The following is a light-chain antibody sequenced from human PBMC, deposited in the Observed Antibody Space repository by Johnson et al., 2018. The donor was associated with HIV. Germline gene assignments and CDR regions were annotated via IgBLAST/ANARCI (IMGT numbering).Light chain of an antibody. J-gene: IGLJ1*01. CDR3: GAWDSSLNAYV. V-gene: IGLV1-51*01. Sequence: QSVLTQPPSVSAAPGQKVDISCSGSSSNIESDYVSWYQQLPGTAPKLLIYDNNKRPSGIPDRFFGSQSGTSATLDITGLQTGDEGDYYCGAWDSSLNAYVFGTGTKVTVL. CDR2: DNN. CDR1: SSNIESDY.